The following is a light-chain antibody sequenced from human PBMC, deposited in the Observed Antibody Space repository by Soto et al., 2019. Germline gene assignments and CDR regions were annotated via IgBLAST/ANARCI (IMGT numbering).Light chain of an antibody. J-gene: IGLJ3*02. CDR3: CSYAGRSWV. Sequence: QSALTQPASVSGSPGQSITISCTGTSSDVGSYNLVSWYQQHPGKAPKLMIYEGSKRPSGVSNRFSGSKSGNTASLTISGLQAEDEADYYCCSYAGRSWVFGGGTKVTVL. CDR1: SSDVGSYNL. V-gene: IGLV2-23*01. CDR2: EGS.